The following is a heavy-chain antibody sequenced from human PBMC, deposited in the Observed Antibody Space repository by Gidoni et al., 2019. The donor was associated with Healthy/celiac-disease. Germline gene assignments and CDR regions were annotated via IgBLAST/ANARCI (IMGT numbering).Heavy chain of an antibody. CDR2: IVSNDEK. CDR3: ATHMVQGDDALDI. CDR1: GFSLSNARMG. Sequence: QVTLKESGPVLVKPPETLTLTCTVSGFSLSNARMGVSWIRQRPGKAREWLAHIVSNDEKSYSTSLKSRCTSAKDTSKSQVVLNMNNRDPVDTATYYCATHMVQGDDALDIGGQGTRVTVSS. J-gene: IGHJ3*02. V-gene: IGHV2-26*01. D-gene: IGHD3-10*01.